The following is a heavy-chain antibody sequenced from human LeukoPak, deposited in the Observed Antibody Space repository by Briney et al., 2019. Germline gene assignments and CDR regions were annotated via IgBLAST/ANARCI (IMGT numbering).Heavy chain of an antibody. D-gene: IGHD3-3*01. CDR2: IRSKAYGGTT. V-gene: IGHV3-49*04. CDR1: GFTFGDYA. Sequence: GGSLRLSCTASGFTFGDYAMSWVRQAPGKGLEWVGFIRSKAYGGTTEYAASVKGRFTISRDDSKSIAYLQMNSLKTEDTAVYYCTRDVYDFWSLGLGIDYWGQGTLVTVSS. CDR3: TRDVYDFWSLGLGIDY. J-gene: IGHJ4*02.